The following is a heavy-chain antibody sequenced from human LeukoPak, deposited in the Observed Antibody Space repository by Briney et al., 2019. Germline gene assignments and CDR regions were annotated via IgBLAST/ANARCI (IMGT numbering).Heavy chain of an antibody. J-gene: IGHJ6*04. D-gene: IGHD2-2*01. V-gene: IGHV1-18*04. CDR2: ISAYNGNT. CDR3: ARDRYCSSTSCYVSPFYYYYYGMDV. Sequence: ASVKVSCKASGYTFTSYGISWVRQAPGQGLEWMGWISAYNGNTNYAQKLQGRVTMTTDTSTSTAYMELRSLRSDDTAVYYCARDRYCSSTSCYVSPFYYYYYGMDVWGKGTTVTVSS. CDR1: GYTFTSYG.